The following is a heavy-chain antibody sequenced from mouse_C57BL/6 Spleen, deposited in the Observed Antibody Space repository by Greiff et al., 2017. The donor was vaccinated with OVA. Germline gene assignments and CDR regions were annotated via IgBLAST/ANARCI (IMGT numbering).Heavy chain of an antibody. V-gene: IGHV1-62-2*01. CDR1: GYTFTEYT. CDR3: ARHEDGVNWDGGYFDV. CDR2: FYPGSGSI. Sequence: VKLMESGAELVKPGASVKLSCKASGYTFTEYTIHWVKQRSGQGLEWIGWFYPGSGSIKYNEKFKDKATLTADKSSSTVYMELSRLTSEDSAVYFCARHEDGVNWDGGYFDVWGTGTTVTVSS. J-gene: IGHJ1*03. D-gene: IGHD4-1*02.